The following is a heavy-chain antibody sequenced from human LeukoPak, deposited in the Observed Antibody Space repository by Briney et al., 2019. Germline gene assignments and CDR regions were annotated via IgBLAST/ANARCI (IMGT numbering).Heavy chain of an antibody. D-gene: IGHD2-15*01. CDR2: IKQDGSEK. J-gene: IGHJ4*02. Sequence: GGSLRLSCAASGFTFSNYWMSWVRQAPGKGLEWVANIKQDGSEKYYVDSVKGRFTISRDNAKNSVYLQMNSLRAEDTAVYYCARDKVVGATYLDYWGQGTLVTVSS. CDR3: ARDKVVGATYLDY. CDR1: GFTFSNYW. V-gene: IGHV3-7*01.